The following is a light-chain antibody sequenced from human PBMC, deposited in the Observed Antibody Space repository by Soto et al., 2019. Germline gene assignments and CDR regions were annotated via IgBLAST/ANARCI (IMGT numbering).Light chain of an antibody. V-gene: IGLV2-14*01. CDR1: SSDVGGYNY. CDR2: EVS. CDR3: SSYTSSSTPYV. Sequence: QSALTQPASVSGSPGQSITISCTGTSSDVGGYNYVSWYQQHPGKAPKLMIYEVSNRPSGVSNRFSGSKSGNMASLTISGLQAEDEADYYCSSYTSSSTPYVFGTWTKLTVL. J-gene: IGLJ1*01.